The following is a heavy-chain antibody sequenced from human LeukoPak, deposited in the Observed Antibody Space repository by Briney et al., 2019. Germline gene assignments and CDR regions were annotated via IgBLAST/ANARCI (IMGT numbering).Heavy chain of an antibody. J-gene: IGHJ3*02. CDR1: GYSFANFD. Sequence: ASVKVSCKASGYSFANFDINWVRQATGQGLEWVGFIKPEYTGYARRFQGRVTMTMNTSMRTAYMELSSLRSEDTAVYYCAWYIPGAGFDIWGQGTVVTVSS. D-gene: IGHD1-1*01. CDR2: IKPEYT. CDR3: AWYIPGAGFDI. V-gene: IGHV1-8*01.